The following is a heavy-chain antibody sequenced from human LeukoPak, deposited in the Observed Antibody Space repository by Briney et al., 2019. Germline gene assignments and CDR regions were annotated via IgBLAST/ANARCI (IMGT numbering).Heavy chain of an antibody. CDR2: ISSSGTIE. J-gene: IGHJ4*01. CDR1: GFAFSNYA. D-gene: IGHD2-2*01. V-gene: IGHV3-48*04. Sequence: GGSLRLSCAVSGFAFSNYAMSWVRQAPGKGLKWVSYISSSGTIEFYADSVKVRFAISRENGKNALYLQMNSLRAEDTAVYYCARDSGRYCTIDSCYTDFDYWGRGTLVSVSS. CDR3: ARDSGRYCTIDSCYTDFDY.